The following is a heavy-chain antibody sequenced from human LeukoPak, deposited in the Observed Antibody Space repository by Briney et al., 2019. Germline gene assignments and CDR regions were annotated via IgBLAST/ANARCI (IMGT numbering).Heavy chain of an antibody. D-gene: IGHD3-3*01. J-gene: IGHJ5*02. V-gene: IGHV4-59*01. CDR3: ARVYRSRITIFGVVIIPSWFDP. CDR1: GGSISSYY. Sequence: SETLSLTCTVSGGSISSYYWSWIRPPPGKGLEWIGYIYYSGSTNYNPSLKSRVTISVDTSKNQFSLKLSSVTAADTAVYYCARVYRSRITIFGVVIIPSWFDPWGQGTLVTVSS. CDR2: IYYSGST.